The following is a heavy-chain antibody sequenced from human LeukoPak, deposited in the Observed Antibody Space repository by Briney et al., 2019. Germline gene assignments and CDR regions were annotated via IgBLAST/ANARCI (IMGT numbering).Heavy chain of an antibody. CDR1: GASMTSHY. D-gene: IGHD2-2*01. V-gene: IGHV4-59*11. CDR2: IAYTGST. CDR3: ARDQISINALDI. J-gene: IGHJ3*02. Sequence: PSETLSLTCTVSGASMTSHYWSWVRQPPGKGLEWIGYIAYTGSTNYNPSLKSRVTISVDTSKEQFSLKVTSVTAADTAIYYCARDQISINALDIWGQGTMVTVSS.